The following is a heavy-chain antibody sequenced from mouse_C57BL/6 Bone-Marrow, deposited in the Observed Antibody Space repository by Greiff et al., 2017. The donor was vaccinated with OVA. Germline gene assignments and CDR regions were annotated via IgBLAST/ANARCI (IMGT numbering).Heavy chain of an antibody. CDR1: GFTFSSYP. CDR3: TRDTYYYGSSLYYFDY. J-gene: IGHJ2*01. D-gene: IGHD1-1*01. V-gene: IGHV5-9-1*02. Sequence: EVKLVESGEGLVKPGGSLKLSCAASGFTFSSYPMSWVRQTPEKRLEWVAYISRGGDYIYYADTVKGRFTISRDNARNTLYLQMSSLKSEDTAMYYCTRDTYYYGSSLYYFDYWGQGTTLTVSS. CDR2: ISRGGDYI.